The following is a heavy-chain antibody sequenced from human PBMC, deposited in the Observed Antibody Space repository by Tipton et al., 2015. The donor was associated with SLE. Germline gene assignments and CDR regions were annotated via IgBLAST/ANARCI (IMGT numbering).Heavy chain of an antibody. CDR1: GGSISSYY. CDR2: MYSGGRI. V-gene: IGHV3-53*05. J-gene: IGHJ4*02. CDR3: AKTLFGDYGDH. Sequence: SLRLSCTVSGGSISSYYWSWIRQPPGKGLEWVSVMYSGGRIHYGDSVKGRFTISRDNSKSTLYLQMNSLRIDDTAVYYCAKTLFGDYGDHWGQGTLVTVSS. D-gene: IGHD3-10*01.